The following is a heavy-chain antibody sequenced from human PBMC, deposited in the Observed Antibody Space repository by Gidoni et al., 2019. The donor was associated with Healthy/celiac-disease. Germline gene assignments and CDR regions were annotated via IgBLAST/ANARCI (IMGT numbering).Heavy chain of an antibody. CDR2: IYYSGST. CDR3: ARDRGHASIDY. J-gene: IGHJ4*02. V-gene: IGHV4-61*01. CDR1: GVSVCSGSYY. Sequence: QVHLQESGPGLVKPSETLSLTCTVSGVSVCSGSYYWSWIRQPPGKGLYWLGYIYYSGSTNYNPALKSRVTISVDTSKNQFSLKLSSVTAADTAVYYCARDRGHASIDYWGQGTLVTVSS.